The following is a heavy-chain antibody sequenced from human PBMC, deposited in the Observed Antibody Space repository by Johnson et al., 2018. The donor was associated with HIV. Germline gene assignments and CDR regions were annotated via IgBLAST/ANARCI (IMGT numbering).Heavy chain of an antibody. Sequence: QVQLVESGGGVVQPGRSLRLSCAASGFTFRSYAMHWVRQAPGKGLEWVAVISYDGSNKYYADSVKGRFTISRDNSKNTLYLQMNSPRVEDTAVYYCARDRIWGYAFDIWGQGTMVTVSS. J-gene: IGHJ3*02. CDR1: GFTFRSYA. D-gene: IGHD3-16*01. V-gene: IGHV3-30*04. CDR3: ARDRIWGYAFDI. CDR2: ISYDGSNK.